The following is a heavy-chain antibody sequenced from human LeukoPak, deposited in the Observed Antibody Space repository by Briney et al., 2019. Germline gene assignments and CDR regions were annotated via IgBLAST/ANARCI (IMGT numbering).Heavy chain of an antibody. J-gene: IGHJ4*02. Sequence: GGSLRLSCAASGFTFSNYAMSWVRQAPGKGLEWVSTVSDSGAYTSHADSVKGRFTISRDNSKNTLYLQMNSLRAEDTAVYYCARGSCCYDYWGQGTLVTVSS. CDR1: GFTFSNYA. CDR2: VSDSGAYT. V-gene: IGHV3-23*01. D-gene: IGHD2-15*01. CDR3: ARGSCCYDY.